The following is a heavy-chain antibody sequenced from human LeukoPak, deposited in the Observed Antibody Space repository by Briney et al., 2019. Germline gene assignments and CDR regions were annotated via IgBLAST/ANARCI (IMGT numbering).Heavy chain of an antibody. Sequence: GGSLRLSCAASGFTFSNAWMSWVRQAPGKGLEWVGRIKSKTDGGTTDYAAPVKGRFTISRDDSKNTLYLQMNSLKTEDTAVYYCTTDFWSGYSEDYWGQGTLVTVSS. CDR1: GFTFSNAW. CDR2: IKSKTDGGTT. J-gene: IGHJ4*02. D-gene: IGHD3-3*01. V-gene: IGHV3-15*01. CDR3: TTDFWSGYSEDY.